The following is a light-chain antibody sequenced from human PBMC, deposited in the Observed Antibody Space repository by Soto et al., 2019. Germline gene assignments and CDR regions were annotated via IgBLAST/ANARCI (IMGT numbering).Light chain of an antibody. CDR1: QGINSW. V-gene: IGKV1-12*01. J-gene: IGKJ3*01. CDR2: TAS. Sequence: DIQMTQSPSSVSASVGDRVTITCRASQGINSWLAWYQQKPGKAPKLLISTASTLPSGVPSRFSGSGSGTDFTLTISILQPEDFATYYCQQAYISPFTFGPGTKVDIK. CDR3: QQAYISPFT.